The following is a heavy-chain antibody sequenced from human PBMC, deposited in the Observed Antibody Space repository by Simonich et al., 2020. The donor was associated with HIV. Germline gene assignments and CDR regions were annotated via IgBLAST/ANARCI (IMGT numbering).Heavy chain of an antibody. Sequence: QVQLQESDPGLVKPSETLSLTCAVSGYSISSGYYWGWIRQPPGKGLEWIGRIYNRGSTYDNPSLKSRVTISGDTSKNQFSLRLSSVTAADTAVYYCARNTATRGSNWYFDLWCRGTLVTVSS. D-gene: IGHD3-16*01. J-gene: IGHJ2*01. V-gene: IGHV4-38-2*01. CDR2: IYNRGST. CDR1: GYSISSGYY. CDR3: ARNTATRGSNWYFDL.